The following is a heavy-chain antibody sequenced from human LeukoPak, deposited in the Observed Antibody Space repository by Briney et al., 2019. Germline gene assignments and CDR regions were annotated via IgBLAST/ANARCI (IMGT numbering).Heavy chain of an antibody. CDR3: ARHGLGITMVRGVIPNWFDP. CDR2: INTSGST. D-gene: IGHD3-10*01. CDR1: GGSISSGNYY. J-gene: IGHJ5*02. Sequence: PSETLSLTCTVSGGSISSGNYYWSWIRQPAGKGLEWIGRINTSGSTNYNPSLKSRVTISVDTSKNQFSLKLSSVTAADTAVYYCARHGLGITMVRGVIPNWFDPWGQGTLVTVSS. V-gene: IGHV4-61*02.